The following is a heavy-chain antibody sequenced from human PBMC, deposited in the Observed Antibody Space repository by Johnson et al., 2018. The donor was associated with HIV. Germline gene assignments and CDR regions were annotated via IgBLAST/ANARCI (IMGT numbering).Heavy chain of an antibody. CDR3: AKDTGYSYGTSTDDAFDI. V-gene: IGHV3-9*01. Sequence: VQLVESGGGLVQPGRSLRLSCAASGFTFDDYAMHWVRQAPGKGLEWVSGISWNSGSIGYADSVKGRFTISRDNAKNSLYLQMNSLRAEETALYYCAKDTGYSYGTSTDDAFDIWGQGTMVTVSS. CDR2: ISWNSGSI. J-gene: IGHJ3*02. D-gene: IGHD5-18*01. CDR1: GFTFDDYA.